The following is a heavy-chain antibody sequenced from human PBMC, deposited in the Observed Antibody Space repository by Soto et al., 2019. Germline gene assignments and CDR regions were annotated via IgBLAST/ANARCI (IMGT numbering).Heavy chain of an antibody. J-gene: IGHJ6*02. V-gene: IGHV1-69*13. Sequence: SVKVSCKASGGTFSSYAISWVRQAPGQGLEWMGGIIPIFGTANYAQKFQGRVTITADESTSTAYMELSSLRSEDTAVYYCATSRRWTTSPYYYGMDVWGQGPTVTVSS. D-gene: IGHD4-17*01. CDR3: ATSRRWTTSPYYYGMDV. CDR2: IIPIFGTA. CDR1: GGTFSSYA.